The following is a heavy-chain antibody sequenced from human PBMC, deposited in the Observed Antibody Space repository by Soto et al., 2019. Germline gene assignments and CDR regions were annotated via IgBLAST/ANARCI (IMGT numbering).Heavy chain of an antibody. CDR2: INPTSGGT. D-gene: IGHD2-8*02. V-gene: IGHV1-46*01. Sequence: ASVKVSCKASGYTFTSSYIHWVRQAPGQGPEWMGIINPTSGGTSYAQNLQGRVTMTRDTSTRTVYMELNSLRSDDTAVYYCARGPGASGLDVWGQGTTVTVSS. CDR3: ARGPGASGLDV. J-gene: IGHJ6*02. CDR1: GYTFTSSY.